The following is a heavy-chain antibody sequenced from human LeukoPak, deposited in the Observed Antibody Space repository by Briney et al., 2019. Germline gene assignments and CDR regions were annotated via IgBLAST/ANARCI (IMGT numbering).Heavy chain of an antibody. V-gene: IGHV3-23*01. J-gene: IGHJ4*02. CDR1: GFTFSSHA. CDR2: ISGSGGST. CDR3: ARNWGSGYFDY. Sequence: GGSLRLSCAASGFTFSSHAMSWVRQAPGKGLEWVSAISGSGGSTYYADSVKGRFTISRDNSKNTLYLQMNSLRAEDTAVYYCARNWGSGYFDYWGQGTLVTVSS. D-gene: IGHD7-27*01.